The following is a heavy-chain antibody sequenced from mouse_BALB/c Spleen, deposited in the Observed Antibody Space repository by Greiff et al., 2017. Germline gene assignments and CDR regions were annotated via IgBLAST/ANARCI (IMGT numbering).Heavy chain of an antibody. CDR2: ISYDGST. CDR1: GYSITSGYY. CDR3: ARGNYYYGSSGY. Sequence: DVQLQESGPGLVKPSQSLSLTCSVTGYSITSGYYWNWIRQFPGNKLEWMGYISYDGSTNYNPSLKNRISITRDTSKNQFFLKLNSVTTEDTATDYCARGNYYYGSSGYWGQGTTLTVSA. J-gene: IGHJ2*01. D-gene: IGHD1-1*01. V-gene: IGHV3-6*02.